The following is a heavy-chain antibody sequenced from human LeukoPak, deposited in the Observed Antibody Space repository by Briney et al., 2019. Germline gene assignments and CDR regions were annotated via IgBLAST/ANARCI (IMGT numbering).Heavy chain of an antibody. J-gene: IGHJ4*02. Sequence: ASVKVSCKASGYTFTDYYMHWVRQAPGQGLEWMGWINPNSGGTNSAQKFQGRVTTTRDTSISTANMELSRLRSDDTAVYYCARGYYYDSSSYFDFDYWGQGTLVTVSS. V-gene: IGHV1-2*02. CDR1: GYTFTDYY. D-gene: IGHD3-22*01. CDR3: ARGYYYDSSSYFDFDY. CDR2: INPNSGGT.